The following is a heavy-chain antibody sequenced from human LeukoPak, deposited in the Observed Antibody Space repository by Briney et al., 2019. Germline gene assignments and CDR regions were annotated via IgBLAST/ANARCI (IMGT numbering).Heavy chain of an antibody. J-gene: IGHJ4*02. CDR3: AKTRRPGGYYYFDY. D-gene: IGHD1-26*01. V-gene: IGHV3-23*01. Sequence: GGSLRLSCAASGFTFSSYDMSWVRQAPGKGLEWVSIISGSGGSTYYADSVKGRFTVSRDKSQNTLYLLMNSLRAADTAVYHCAKTRRPGGYYYFDYWGQGTLVTVSS. CDR2: ISGSGGST. CDR1: GFTFSSYD.